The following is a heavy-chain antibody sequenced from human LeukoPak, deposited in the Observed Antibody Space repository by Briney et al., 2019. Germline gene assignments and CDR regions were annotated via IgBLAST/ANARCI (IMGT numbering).Heavy chain of an antibody. CDR3: ARDYDDYYYYYMDV. D-gene: IGHD3-3*01. Sequence: SETLSLTCTVSGGSISSGSYYWSWIRQPAGKGLEWIGRIYTSGSTNYNPSLKSRVTISVDTSKNQFSLKLSSVTAADTAVYYCARDYDDYYYYYMDVWGKGTTVTASS. CDR2: IYTSGST. CDR1: GGSISSGSYY. V-gene: IGHV4-61*02. J-gene: IGHJ6*03.